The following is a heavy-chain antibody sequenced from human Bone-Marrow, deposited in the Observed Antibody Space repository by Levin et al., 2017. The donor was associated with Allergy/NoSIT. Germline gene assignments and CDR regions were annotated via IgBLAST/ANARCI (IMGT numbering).Heavy chain of an antibody. CDR1: GGSISSYY. D-gene: IGHD1-7*01. Sequence: SETLSLTCTVSGGSISSYYWSWIRQPPGKGLEWIGYIYYSGSTNYNPSLKSRVTISVDTSKNQFSLKLSSVTAADTAVYYCARDIGNYALLHWGQGTLVTVSS. CDR2: IYYSGST. V-gene: IGHV4-59*01. J-gene: IGHJ4*02. CDR3: ARDIGNYALLH.